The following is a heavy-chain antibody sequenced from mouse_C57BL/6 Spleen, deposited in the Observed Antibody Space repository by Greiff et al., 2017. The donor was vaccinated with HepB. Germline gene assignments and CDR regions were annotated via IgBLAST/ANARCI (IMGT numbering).Heavy chain of an antibody. Sequence: QVQLKQSGPGLVQPSQSLSITCTVSGFSLTSYGVHWVRQSPGKGLEWLGVLWSGGSTDYNAAFISRLSISKDNSKSQVFFKMNSLQADDTAIYYGARSYYGSSPYYAMDYWGQGTSVTVSS. J-gene: IGHJ4*01. CDR3: ARSYYGSSPYYAMDY. V-gene: IGHV2-2*01. CDR2: LWSGGST. D-gene: IGHD1-1*01. CDR1: GFSLTSYG.